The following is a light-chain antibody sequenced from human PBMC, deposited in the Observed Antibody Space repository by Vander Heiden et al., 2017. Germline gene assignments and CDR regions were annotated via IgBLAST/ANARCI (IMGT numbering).Light chain of an antibody. CDR2: AAS. CDR1: QSISSY. J-gene: IGKJ4*01. Sequence: IQISHSPSSRSAPVGDRVTITCRASQSISSYLNWYQQKPGKAPKLLIYAASSLQSGVPSRFSGSGSGTDFTLTISSLQPEDFATYYCQQSYSTPLTFGGGTKVEIK. CDR3: QQSYSTPLT. V-gene: IGKV1-39*01.